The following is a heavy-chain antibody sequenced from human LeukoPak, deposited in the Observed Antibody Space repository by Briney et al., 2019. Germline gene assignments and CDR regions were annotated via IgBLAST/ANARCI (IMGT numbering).Heavy chain of an antibody. CDR3: ARRLYQLSRYAFDI. V-gene: IGHV4-34*01. J-gene: IGHJ3*02. D-gene: IGHD3-16*02. CDR2: INHGGST. CDR1: GGSFSDYY. Sequence: SETLSLTCAVYGGSFSDYYWTWIRQSPGKGLEWIGEINHGGSTNYNPSLKSRLTISVDTSKNQFSLKLNSVTAADTALYYCARRLYQLSRYAFDIWGQGTMVTVSS.